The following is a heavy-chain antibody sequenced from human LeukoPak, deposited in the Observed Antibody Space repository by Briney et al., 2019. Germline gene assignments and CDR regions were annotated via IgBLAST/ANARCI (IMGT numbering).Heavy chain of an antibody. CDR3: ARPSEGDCNGNNCHWTAFDI. CDR2: IYPGDSDT. D-gene: IGHD2/OR15-2a*01. CDR1: GFSFTSYW. V-gene: IGHV5-51*01. Sequence: GESLKISCKGSGFSFTSYWIAWVRQMPGKGLEWMGVIYPGDSDTRYSPSFQGQVTISADKSITTAYLQWSSLKASDTAMYYCARPSEGDCNGNNCHWTAFDIWGQGTMVTISS. J-gene: IGHJ3*02.